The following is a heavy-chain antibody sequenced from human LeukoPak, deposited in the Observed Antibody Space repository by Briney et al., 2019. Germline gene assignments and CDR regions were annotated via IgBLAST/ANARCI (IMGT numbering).Heavy chain of an antibody. J-gene: IGHJ4*02. CDR1: GGTFISYA. V-gene: IGHV1-69*06. D-gene: IGHD3-9*01. CDR3: ARGSRARYDILTGYSPLDY. Sequence: ASVKVSCKASGGTFISYAISWVRQAPGQGREWMGGIIPIFGTANYAQKFQGRVTITADKSTSTAYMDLSSLRSEDTAVYYCARGSRARYDILTGYSPLDYWGQGTLVTVSS. CDR2: IIPIFGTA.